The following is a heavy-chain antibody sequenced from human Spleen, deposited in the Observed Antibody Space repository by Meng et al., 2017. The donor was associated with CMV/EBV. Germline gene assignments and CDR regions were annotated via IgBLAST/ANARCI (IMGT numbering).Heavy chain of an antibody. CDR1: GFIFSTKN. CDR2: ISSSGPHM. CDR3: ATYCTDTVCRAFDI. V-gene: IGHV3-21*01. Sequence: GGSLRLSCVASGFIFSTKNMNWVRQAPGKGLEWVSSISSSGPHMYNADSVEGRFTISRDNAKNSLYLQMNSLRAEDTAVYYCATYCTDTVCRAFDIWGQGTMVTVSS. D-gene: IGHD2-8*01. J-gene: IGHJ3*02.